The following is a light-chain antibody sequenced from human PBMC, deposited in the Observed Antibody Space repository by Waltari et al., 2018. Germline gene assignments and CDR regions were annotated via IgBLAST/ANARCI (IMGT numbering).Light chain of an antibody. CDR2: DDS. CDR1: SSDVGGYIY. V-gene: IGLV2-14*01. J-gene: IGLJ1*01. Sequence: QSALTQPASVSGSPGQSITISCTGTSSDVGGYIYVSWYQQHLGKAPKLMIYDDSNRPSGVSNRFSGSKSGNTASLTISGLQAEDEADYYCTSYTSSSSLVFGTGTKVTVL. CDR3: TSYTSSSSLV.